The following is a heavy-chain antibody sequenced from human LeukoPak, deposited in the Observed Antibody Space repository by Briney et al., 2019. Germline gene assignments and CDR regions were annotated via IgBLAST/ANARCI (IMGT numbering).Heavy chain of an antibody. Sequence: ASVKVSCKVSGDSLSELSMHWVRHIPGKGLEWMRGFDSEAGKTGYAQNFKGRVTMTEDTSTDTAYMELSSLRSGDTAVYFCATTVVPGVTLYFDLWGQGTPVTVSS. D-gene: IGHD3-3*01. CDR1: GDSLSELS. CDR3: ATTVVPGVTLYFDL. J-gene: IGHJ4*02. CDR2: FDSEAGKT. V-gene: IGHV1-24*01.